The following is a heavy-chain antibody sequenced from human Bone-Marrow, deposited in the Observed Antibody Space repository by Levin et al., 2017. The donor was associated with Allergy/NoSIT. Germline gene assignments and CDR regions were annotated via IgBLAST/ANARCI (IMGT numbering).Heavy chain of an antibody. V-gene: IGHV3-7*02. CDR1: GFTFSNYW. J-gene: IGHJ3*02. D-gene: IGHD1-1*01. CDR3: ATWRNVGI. Sequence: GGSLRLSCVASGFTFSNYWMNWVRQAPGKGLEWVANIKEDGSQKHYVESVKGRFTISRDNAKNSLYLQVDSLRAEDTAVYYCATWRNVGIWGQGTTVTVSS. CDR2: IKEDGSQK.